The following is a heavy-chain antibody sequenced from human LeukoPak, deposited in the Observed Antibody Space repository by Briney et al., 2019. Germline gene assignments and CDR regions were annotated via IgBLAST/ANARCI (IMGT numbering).Heavy chain of an antibody. D-gene: IGHD4-23*01. J-gene: IGHJ4*02. V-gene: IGHV3-21*01. CDR2: ITSSSSYI. Sequence: GGSLRLSCAASGFTFSSYSMNWVRQALGKGLEWVSSITSSSSYIYYADSVKGRFTISRDNAKNSLYLQMNSLRAEDTAVYYCARDQHDYGGNSSIYWGQGTLVTVSS. CDR1: GFTFSSYS. CDR3: ARDQHDYGGNSSIY.